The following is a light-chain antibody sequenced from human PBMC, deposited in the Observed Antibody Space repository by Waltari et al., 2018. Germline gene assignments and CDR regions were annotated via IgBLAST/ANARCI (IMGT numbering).Light chain of an antibody. Sequence: SYELTQPPSVSVSAGQTASITCSGDKLGHKFVCWFQQRPGQSPVLVIYQDKKRPSGIPERFSGSNSGNTATLTISGTQPLDEADYYCQAWDSSSDSYVFGSGTKDTV. J-gene: IGLJ1*01. V-gene: IGLV3-1*01. CDR3: QAWDSSSDSYV. CDR2: QDK. CDR1: KLGHKF.